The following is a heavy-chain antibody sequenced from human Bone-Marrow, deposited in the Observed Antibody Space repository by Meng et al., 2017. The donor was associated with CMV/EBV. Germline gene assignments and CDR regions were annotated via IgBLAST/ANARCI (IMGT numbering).Heavy chain of an antibody. Sequence: VYGGSFSGYYWSWIRQPPGKGLEWIGEINHSGSTNYNPSLQSRVTISVDTSKNQFSLKLSSVTAADTAVYYCARGLGAWNYKYFDYWGQGTLVTVSS. J-gene: IGHJ4*02. CDR3: ARGLGAWNYKYFDY. CDR2: INHSGST. CDR1: GGSFSGYY. V-gene: IGHV4-34*01. D-gene: IGHD1-7*01.